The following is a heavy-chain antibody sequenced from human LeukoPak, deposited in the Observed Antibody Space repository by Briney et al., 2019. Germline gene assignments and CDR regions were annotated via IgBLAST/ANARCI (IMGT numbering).Heavy chain of an antibody. CDR3: ATGRTKKY. Sequence: PGGSLRLSCVASGFTFSNYWMIWVRQAPGERPEWVANIKEDGSEKYYVDSVKGRFTTSRDNAKTSLYLQMNSLRAEDTAVYYCATGRTKKYWGQGTLVTVSS. D-gene: IGHD2-8*01. J-gene: IGHJ4*02. V-gene: IGHV3-7*01. CDR2: IKEDGSEK. CDR1: GFTFSNYW.